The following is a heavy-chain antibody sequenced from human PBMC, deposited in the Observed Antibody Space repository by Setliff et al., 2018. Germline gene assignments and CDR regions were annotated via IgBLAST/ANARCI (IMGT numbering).Heavy chain of an antibody. V-gene: IGHV3-74*01. CDR1: GFTFSTYW. Sequence: GGSLRLSCAASGFTFSTYWMHWVRQAPGKGLVWVSRINSDGSTTSYADSVKGRFTISRDNTKNTLYLQMNSLRAEDTAVYYCVSWLYYYYYGVDVWGQGTTVTVSS. CDR2: INSDGSTT. D-gene: IGHD6-13*01. CDR3: VSWLYYYYYGVDV. J-gene: IGHJ6*02.